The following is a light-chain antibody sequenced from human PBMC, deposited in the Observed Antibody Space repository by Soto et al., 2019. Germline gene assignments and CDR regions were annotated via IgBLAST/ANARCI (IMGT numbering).Light chain of an antibody. Sequence: EIVLTQSPATLSFSPGERATRSCRASQSVSSYLAWYQQKPGQAPRLLIYDASNRATGIPARFSGSGSGTDFTLTISSLEPEDFAVYYCQQRSNWPRTFGQGTKVDIK. J-gene: IGKJ1*01. CDR3: QQRSNWPRT. CDR1: QSVSSY. CDR2: DAS. V-gene: IGKV3-11*01.